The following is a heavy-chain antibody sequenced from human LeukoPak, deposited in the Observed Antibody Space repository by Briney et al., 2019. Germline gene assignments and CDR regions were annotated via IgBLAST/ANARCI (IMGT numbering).Heavy chain of an antibody. Sequence: PGGSLRLSCAASGFTFSSYEMNWVRQAPGKGLEWVSYISRSGSVIYYADSVKGRFTISRDNAKNSLYLQMNSLRAEDTAVYYCARDLGVYIVVTHHDAFDIWGQGTMVTVSS. CDR1: GFTFSSYE. J-gene: IGHJ3*02. D-gene: IGHD3-22*01. CDR2: ISRSGSVI. CDR3: ARDLGVYIVVTHHDAFDI. V-gene: IGHV3-48*03.